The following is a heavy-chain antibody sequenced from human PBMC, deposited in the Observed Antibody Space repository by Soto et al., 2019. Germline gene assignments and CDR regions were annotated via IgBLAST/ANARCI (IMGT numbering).Heavy chain of an antibody. D-gene: IGHD5-18*01. CDR2: IYYSGST. J-gene: IGHJ4*02. V-gene: IGHV4-59*01. CDR1: GGYISSSY. Sequence: SETLSLTCTVSGGYISSSYWNWIRQPPGKGLEWIAYIYYSGSTNYNPSLKSRVTISVDTSKNQFSLKLSSVTAADTAVYYCARGYSYGSFDYWGPGTLVTVSS. CDR3: ARGYSYGSFDY.